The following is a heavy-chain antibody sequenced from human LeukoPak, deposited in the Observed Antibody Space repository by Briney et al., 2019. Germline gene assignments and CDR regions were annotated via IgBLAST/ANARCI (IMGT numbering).Heavy chain of an antibody. CDR3: TRAGVEGWPRWWFTP. V-gene: IGHV3-74*01. Sequence: GGSLRLSCAASGFTFSSYWMHWVRQAPGKGLVWVSRINSDGSSTSYADSVKGRFTISRANAKNTLCLQMNSLRAEDTAVYYCTRAGVEGWPRWWFTPGGQGTLVT. D-gene: IGHD4-23*01. CDR1: GFTFSSYW. CDR2: INSDGSST. J-gene: IGHJ5*02.